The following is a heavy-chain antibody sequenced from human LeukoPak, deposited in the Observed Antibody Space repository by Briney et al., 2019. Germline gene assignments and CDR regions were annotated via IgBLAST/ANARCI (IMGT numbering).Heavy chain of an antibody. D-gene: IGHD2-15*01. V-gene: IGHV4-59*01. CDR1: GGSISSYY. CDR3: ARVPVIEVAATDWFDP. Sequence: SETLSLTCTVSGGSISSYYWSWIRQPPGKGLEWIGYIYYSGSTNYNPSLKSRVTISVDTSKNQFSLKLSSVTAADTAVYDCARVPVIEVAATDWFDPWGQGPLVTVSS. J-gene: IGHJ5*02. CDR2: IYYSGST.